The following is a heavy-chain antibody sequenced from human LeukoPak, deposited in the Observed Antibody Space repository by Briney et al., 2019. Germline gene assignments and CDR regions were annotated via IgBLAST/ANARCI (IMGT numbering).Heavy chain of an antibody. CDR1: GYTFTGYY. V-gene: IGHV1-2*04. CDR2: INPNSGGT. D-gene: IGHD7-27*01. J-gene: IGHJ4*02. CDR3: ARGGRNWGSSFDY. Sequence: ASVKVSCKATGYTFTGYYMHWVRQAPGQGLDWMGWINPNSGGTNYAQKFQGWVTMTRDTSISTAYMELRRLRSDDTAVYYCARGGRNWGSSFDYWGQGTLVTVCS.